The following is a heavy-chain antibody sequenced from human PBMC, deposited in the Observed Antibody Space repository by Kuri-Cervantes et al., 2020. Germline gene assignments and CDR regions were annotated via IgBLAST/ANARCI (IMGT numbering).Heavy chain of an antibody. Sequence: SETLSLTCAISGDSVSSNSAAWNWIRQSPSRGLEWLGRTYYRSKWYNDYAVSVKSRITINPDTSKNQFSLQLNSVTPEDTAVYYCARTYMYCGGDCYFDAFDIWGQGTRVT. CDR3: ARTYMYCGGDCYFDAFDI. J-gene: IGHJ3*02. CDR1: GDSVSSNSAA. CDR2: TYYRSKWYN. V-gene: IGHV6-1*01. D-gene: IGHD2-21*02.